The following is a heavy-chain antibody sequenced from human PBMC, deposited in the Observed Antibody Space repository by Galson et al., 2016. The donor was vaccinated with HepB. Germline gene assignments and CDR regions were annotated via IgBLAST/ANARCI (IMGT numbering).Heavy chain of an antibody. J-gene: IGHJ4*02. CDR1: GFSFSDYY. CDR2: ISSNGATI. V-gene: IGHV3-11*01. CDR3: AKLGMHAYVWGSYRPGFYFYH. Sequence: SLRLSCAASGFSFSDYYMIWIRQAPGKGLEWVSYISSNGATIYYADYVKGRFTISRDNSKNTLYLQMNSLRAEDTAVYYCAKLGMHAYVWGSYRPGFYFYHWAQGTLVTVSS. D-gene: IGHD3-16*02.